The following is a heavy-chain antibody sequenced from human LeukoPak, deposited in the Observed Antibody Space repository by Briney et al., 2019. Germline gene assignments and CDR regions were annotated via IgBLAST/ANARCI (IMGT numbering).Heavy chain of an antibody. Sequence: QPGRSLRLSCAASGFTFSSYGMHWVRQAPGKGLEWVAAISYDGSNKYYADSVKGRFTISRDNSKNTLYLQMNSLRAEDTAVYYCAKDRDGDYGFDYWGQGTLVTVSS. J-gene: IGHJ4*02. CDR3: AKDRDGDYGFDY. CDR1: GFTFSSYG. D-gene: IGHD4-17*01. V-gene: IGHV3-30*18. CDR2: ISYDGSNK.